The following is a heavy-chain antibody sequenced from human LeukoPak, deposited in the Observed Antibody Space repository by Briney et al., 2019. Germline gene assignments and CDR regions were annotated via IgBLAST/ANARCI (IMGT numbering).Heavy chain of an antibody. J-gene: IGHJ4*02. CDR2: ISWNSGSI. Sequence: GGSLRLSCAASGFTFDDYAMHWVRQAPGKGLEWVSGISWNSGSIGYADSVKGRFTFSRDNAKNSLYLQMNSLRAEDTALYYCAPIAYGSGSPSDYWGQGTLVTVSS. CDR1: GFTFDDYA. CDR3: APIAYGSGSPSDY. D-gene: IGHD3-10*01. V-gene: IGHV3-9*01.